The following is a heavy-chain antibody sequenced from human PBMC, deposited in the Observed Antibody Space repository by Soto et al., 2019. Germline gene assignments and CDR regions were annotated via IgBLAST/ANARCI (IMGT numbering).Heavy chain of an antibody. CDR2: IYYRGNT. CDR3: ARLEGLATISYYFDY. J-gene: IGHJ4*02. D-gene: IGHD3-9*01. V-gene: IGHV4-39*01. CDR1: GDSINSDSYY. Sequence: QLQLQESGPGLVKPSETLSLTCSVSGDSINSDSYYWGWIRQPPGKGLEWIGSIYYRGNTYYNPSLKTRVTISLVKSKSQFSLKLNSVTAADSAVYFCARLEGLATISYYFDYWGQGTLVTVSS.